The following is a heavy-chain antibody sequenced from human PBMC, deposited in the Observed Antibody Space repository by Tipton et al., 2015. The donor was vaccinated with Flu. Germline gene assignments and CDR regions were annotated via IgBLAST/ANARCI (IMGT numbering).Heavy chain of an antibody. V-gene: IGHV4-39*07. CDR2: TFHSGNT. D-gene: IGHD4-11*01. Sequence: GLVKPSETLSLTCGVSGDSIRSSNYYWGWIRQPPGKGLEWIGNTFHSGNTYLNPSLKSRVTISIDTSRNQFSLKVNSVTAADTAVYYCARRDYSNYVSDTKNWFHSWGQGTLVTVSS. J-gene: IGHJ5*01. CDR3: ARRDYSNYVSDTKNWFHS. CDR1: GDSIRSSNYY.